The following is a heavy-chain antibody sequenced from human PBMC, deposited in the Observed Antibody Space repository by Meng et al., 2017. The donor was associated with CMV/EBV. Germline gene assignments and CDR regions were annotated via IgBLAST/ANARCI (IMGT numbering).Heavy chain of an antibody. CDR3: AKTTEYSYGYFDY. CDR1: GFTFSNYG. Sequence: ASGFTFSNYGMHWVRQAPGKGLEWVALIAYDGNNKKYADSVKGRFTISRDNSKSTLYLQMNSLRAEDTAVYYCAKTTEYSYGYFDYWGQGTLVTVSS. CDR2: IAYDGNNK. J-gene: IGHJ4*02. D-gene: IGHD5-18*01. V-gene: IGHV3-30*18.